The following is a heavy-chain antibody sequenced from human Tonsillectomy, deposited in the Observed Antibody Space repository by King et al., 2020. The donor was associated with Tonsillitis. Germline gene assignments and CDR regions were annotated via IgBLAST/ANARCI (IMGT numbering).Heavy chain of an antibody. D-gene: IGHD3-16*01. CDR2: ISWDSGTI. CDR1: GFTFDDYA. J-gene: IGHJ3*01. V-gene: IGHV3-9*01. Sequence: VQLVESGGDLVQPGRSLRLSCAASGFTFDDYAIHWVRQAPGKGLEWVSCISWDSGTIGYADSVKGRFTISRDNAKNSVYLQMNSLTTEDTALYYCVRGHSQGGWDAFDVWGQGTTVIVSS. CDR3: VRGHSQGGWDAFDV.